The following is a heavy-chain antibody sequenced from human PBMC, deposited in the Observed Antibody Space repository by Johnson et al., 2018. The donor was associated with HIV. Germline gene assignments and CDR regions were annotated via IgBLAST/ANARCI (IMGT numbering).Heavy chain of an antibody. D-gene: IGHD2-21*01. CDR3: RRECSDSHAFDI. V-gene: IGHV3-30-3*01. CDR2: ISYDGSNK. J-gene: IGHJ3*02. Sequence: QVQLVESGGGVVQPGRSLRLSCAASGFTFSSYAMHWVRQAPGKGLEWVAVISYDGSNKYYADSVKGRFTISRDNSKNTLYLQMNSLRAEDTSVYYCRRECSDSHAFDIWGQGTMVTVSS. CDR1: GFTFSSYA.